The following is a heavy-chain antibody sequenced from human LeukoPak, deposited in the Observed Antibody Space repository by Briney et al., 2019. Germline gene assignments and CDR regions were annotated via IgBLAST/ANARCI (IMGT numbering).Heavy chain of an antibody. D-gene: IGHD2-2*01. Sequence: SVKVSCKASGYTSTNYYMHWVRQAPGQGLEWMGGIIPIFGTANYAQKFQGRVTITTDESTSTAYMELSSLRSEDTAVYYCARSTDRYCSSTSCEGIGYWGQGTLVTVSS. CDR1: GYTSTNYY. J-gene: IGHJ4*02. CDR3: ARSTDRYCSSTSCEGIGY. CDR2: IIPIFGTA. V-gene: IGHV1-69*05.